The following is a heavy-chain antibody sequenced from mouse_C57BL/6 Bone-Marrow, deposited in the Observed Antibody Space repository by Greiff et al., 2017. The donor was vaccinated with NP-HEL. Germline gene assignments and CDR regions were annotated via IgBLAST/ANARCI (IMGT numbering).Heavy chain of an antibody. V-gene: IGHV1-18*01. CDR3: ARKTMVTPFAY. D-gene: IGHD2-2*01. Sequence: EVQLQQSGPELVKPGASVKIPCKASGYTFTDYNMDWVKQSHGKSLEWIGDINPNNGGTIYNQKFKGKATLTVDKSYSTAYMELRSLTSEDTVVYYCARKTMVTPFAYWGQGTLVTVSA. J-gene: IGHJ3*01. CDR1: GYTFTDYN. CDR2: INPNNGGT.